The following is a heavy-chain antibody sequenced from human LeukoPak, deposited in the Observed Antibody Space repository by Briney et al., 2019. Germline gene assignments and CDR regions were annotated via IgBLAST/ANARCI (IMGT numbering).Heavy chain of an antibody. CDR3: ATYGSGSQYYFDY. Sequence: ASAKVSCKASGYTFTGYYMHWVRQAPGQGLEWMGWINPNSGGTNYAQKFQGRVTMTRDTSISTAYMELSRLRSDDTAVYYCATYGSGSQYYFDYWGQGTLVTVSS. CDR2: INPNSGGT. D-gene: IGHD3-10*01. CDR1: GYTFTGYY. J-gene: IGHJ4*02. V-gene: IGHV1-2*02.